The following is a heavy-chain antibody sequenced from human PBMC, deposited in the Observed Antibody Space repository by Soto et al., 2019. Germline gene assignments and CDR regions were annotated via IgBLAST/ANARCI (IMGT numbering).Heavy chain of an antibody. J-gene: IGHJ6*02. Sequence: QVQLVESGGGVVQPGRSLRLSCAASGFTFSSYGMHWVRQAPGKGLEWVAVIWYDGSNKYYADSVKGRFTISRDNSKNTLXLQMNSLRAEDTAVYYCARPGYCSSTSCYDGMDVWGQGTTVTVSS. CDR1: GFTFSSYG. CDR2: IWYDGSNK. CDR3: ARPGYCSSTSCYDGMDV. D-gene: IGHD2-2*03. V-gene: IGHV3-33*01.